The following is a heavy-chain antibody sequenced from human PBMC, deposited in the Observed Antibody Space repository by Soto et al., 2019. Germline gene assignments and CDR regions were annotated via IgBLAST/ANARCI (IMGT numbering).Heavy chain of an antibody. J-gene: IGHJ3*02. V-gene: IGHV1-24*01. CDR1: GYTLTELS. Sequence: ASVKVSCKVSGYTLTELSMHWVRQAPGKGLEWMGGFDPEDGETIYAQKFQGRVTMTEDTSTDTAYMELSSLRSEDTAVYYCATLLGGSWYKTDAFDIWGQGTMVTVSS. CDR2: FDPEDGET. D-gene: IGHD6-13*01. CDR3: ATLLGGSWYKTDAFDI.